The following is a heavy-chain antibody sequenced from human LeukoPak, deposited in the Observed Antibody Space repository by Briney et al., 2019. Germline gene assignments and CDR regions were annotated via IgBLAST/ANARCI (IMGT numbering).Heavy chain of an antibody. CDR3: ARQKDGSGYYYVDY. CDR1: GYTFTGYY. V-gene: IGHV1-2*04. D-gene: IGHD3-22*01. J-gene: IGHJ4*02. CDR2: INPNSGGT. Sequence: ASVKVSCKASGYTFTGYYIHWVRQAPGQGLEWMGWINPNSGGTNYAQKFQGWVTMTRDTSVSTAYMELSRLKSDDTAVYYCARQKDGSGYYYVDYWGQGTLVTVSS.